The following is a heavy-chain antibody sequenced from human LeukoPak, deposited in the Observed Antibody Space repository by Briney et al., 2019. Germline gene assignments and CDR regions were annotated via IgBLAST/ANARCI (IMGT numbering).Heavy chain of an antibody. J-gene: IGHJ5*02. CDR3: ARDRAGVSSWFDP. V-gene: IGHV1-69*13. D-gene: IGHD3-10*01. Sequence: ASVKVSCKASGGTFSSYAISRVRQAPGQGLEWMGGIIPIFGTANYAQKFQGRVTITPDESTSTAYMELSSLRSEDTAVYYCARDRAGVSSWFDPWGQGTLVTVSS. CDR1: GGTFSSYA. CDR2: IIPIFGTA.